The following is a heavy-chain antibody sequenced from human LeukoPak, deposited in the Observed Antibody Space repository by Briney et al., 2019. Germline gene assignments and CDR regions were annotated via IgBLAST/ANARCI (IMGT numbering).Heavy chain of an antibody. CDR2: IDNDGSDT. J-gene: IGHJ3*02. CDR1: GFTFSTYW. CDR3: GRGGFSHGFDI. D-gene: IGHD3-22*01. Sequence: PGGSLRLSCAASGFTFSTYWMHWVRQAPGKGLVWVSRIDNDGSDTIYADSVKGRFTVSRDNAKNTVYLQMISLRVGDTAVYYCGRGGFSHGFDIWGQGTVVTVSS. V-gene: IGHV3-74*01.